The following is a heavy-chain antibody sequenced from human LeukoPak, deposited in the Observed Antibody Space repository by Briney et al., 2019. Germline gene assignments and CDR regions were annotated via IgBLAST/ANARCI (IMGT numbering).Heavy chain of an antibody. D-gene: IGHD6-19*01. CDR2: IYYSGST. V-gene: IGHV4-39*07. Sequence: IYYSGSTYYNPSLKSRVTISVDTSKNQFSLKLSSVTAADTAVYYCARDSTAVAGTGGNWFDPWGQGTLVTVSS. J-gene: IGHJ5*02. CDR3: ARDSTAVAGTGGNWFDP.